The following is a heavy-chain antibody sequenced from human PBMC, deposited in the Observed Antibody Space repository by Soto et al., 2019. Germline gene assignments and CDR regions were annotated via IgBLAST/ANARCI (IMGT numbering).Heavy chain of an antibody. CDR3: ARKGRGAAAATYYYYYMDV. V-gene: IGHV3-48*03. CDR1: GFTFSSYE. D-gene: IGHD6-13*01. CDR2: ISSSGSTI. Sequence: GGSLRLSCAASGFTFSSYEMNWVRQAPGKGLEWVSYISSSGSTIYYADSVKGRFTISRDNAKNSLYLQMNSLRAEDTAVYYCARKGRGAAAATYYYYYMDVWGKGTTVTVSS. J-gene: IGHJ6*03.